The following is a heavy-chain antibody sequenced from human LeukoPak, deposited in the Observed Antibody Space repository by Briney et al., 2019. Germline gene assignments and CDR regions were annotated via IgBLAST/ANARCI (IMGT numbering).Heavy chain of an antibody. V-gene: IGHV1-69*05. J-gene: IGHJ4*02. D-gene: IGHD5-18*01. Sequence: EASVKVSCKASGVTFSSYAISWVRQAPGQGLEWMGRIIPIFGTANYAHKFQGRVTITTDESTSTAYMELSSLRSQDTAVYYCARGVVTKNTAMVIKDDYWGQGTLVTVSS. CDR2: IIPIFGTA. CDR1: GVTFSSYA. CDR3: ARGVVTKNTAMVIKDDY.